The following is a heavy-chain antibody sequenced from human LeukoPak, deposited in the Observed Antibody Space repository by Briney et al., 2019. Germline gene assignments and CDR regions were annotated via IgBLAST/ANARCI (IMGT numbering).Heavy chain of an antibody. D-gene: IGHD3-3*01. Sequence: GGSLRLSCAASGFTFSSYWMSWVRQAPGKGLEWVANIKQDGSEKYYVDPVKGRFTISRDNAKNSLYLQMNSLRAEDTAVYYCAREQDTTYYDFWSGYSHRGYFDYWGQGTLVTVSS. CDR1: GFTFSSYW. CDR2: IKQDGSEK. V-gene: IGHV3-7*01. CDR3: AREQDTTYYDFWSGYSHRGYFDY. J-gene: IGHJ4*02.